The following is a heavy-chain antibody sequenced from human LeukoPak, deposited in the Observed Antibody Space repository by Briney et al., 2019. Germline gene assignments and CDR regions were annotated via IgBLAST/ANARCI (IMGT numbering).Heavy chain of an antibody. J-gene: IGHJ6*04. V-gene: IGHV3-23*01. CDR2: ISGSGSST. CDR3: AELGITMIGGV. Sequence: GGSLRLSCAASGFTFSDYAMTWVRQAPGKGLEWVSRISGSGSSTYYADSVKGRFTISRDNAKNSLYLQMNSLRAEDTAVYYCAELGITMIGGVWGKGTTVTISS. D-gene: IGHD3-10*02. CDR1: GFTFSDYA.